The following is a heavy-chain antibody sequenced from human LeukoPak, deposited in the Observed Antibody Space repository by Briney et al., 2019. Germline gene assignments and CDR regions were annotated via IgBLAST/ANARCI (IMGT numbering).Heavy chain of an antibody. CDR1: GFTFSSYA. J-gene: IGHJ4*02. Sequence: GGSLRLSCAASGFTFSSYAMHWVRQAPGKGLEWVAVISYDGSNKYYADSVKGRFTISRDNSKNTLYLQMNSLRAEDTAVYYCAKDPGIAAAGLYWGQGTLVTVSS. CDR2: ISYDGSNK. D-gene: IGHD6-13*01. V-gene: IGHV3-30-3*01. CDR3: AKDPGIAAAGLY.